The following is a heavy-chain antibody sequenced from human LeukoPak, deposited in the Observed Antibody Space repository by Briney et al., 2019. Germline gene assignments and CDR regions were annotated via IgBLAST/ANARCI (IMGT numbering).Heavy chain of an antibody. D-gene: IGHD6-6*01. CDR3: GRVGGRSKAAKGDAFDI. CDR2: ISSGSTYM. CDR1: GFTFSSYW. Sequence: GGSLRLSCAASGFTFSSYWMNWARQAPGKGLEWVSSISSGSTYMYYADSVKGRFTISRDNAKNSMYLQMNSLRVEDTAVYYCGRVGGRSKAAKGDAFDIWGQGTMVTVSS. J-gene: IGHJ3*02. V-gene: IGHV3-21*01.